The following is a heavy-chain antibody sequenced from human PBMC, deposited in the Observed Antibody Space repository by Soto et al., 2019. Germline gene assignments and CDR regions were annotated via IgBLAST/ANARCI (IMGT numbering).Heavy chain of an antibody. V-gene: IGHV4-61*01. Sequence: LSLTCTVSGGSVSSGSYYWSWIRQPPGKGLEWIGYIYYSGSTNYNPSLKSRVTISVDTSKNQFSLKLSSVTAADTAVYYCASDKGAWFGEPGGYYYYYSMDVWGQGTTVTVSS. CDR1: GGSVSSGSYY. J-gene: IGHJ6*02. CDR3: ASDKGAWFGEPGGYYYYYSMDV. CDR2: IYYSGST. D-gene: IGHD3-10*01.